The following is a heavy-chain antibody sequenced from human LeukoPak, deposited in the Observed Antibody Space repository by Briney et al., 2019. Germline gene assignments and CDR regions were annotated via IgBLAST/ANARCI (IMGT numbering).Heavy chain of an antibody. CDR1: GGSMSSYY. D-gene: IGHD2-2*01. V-gene: IGHV4-59*01. Sequence: SETLSLTCSVSGGSMSSYYWSWIRQSPGKGLEWIGYIYHSGSTDYNSSLKSRVTISEDTSKKQFSLKLSSVTAADTAVYYCARAPSPSYYYYYMDVWGKGTTVTVSS. CDR3: ARAPSPSYYYYYMDV. J-gene: IGHJ6*03. CDR2: IYHSGST.